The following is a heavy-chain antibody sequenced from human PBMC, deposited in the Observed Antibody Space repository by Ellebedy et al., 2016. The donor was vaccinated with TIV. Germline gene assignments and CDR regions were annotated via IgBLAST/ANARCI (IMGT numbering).Heavy chain of an antibody. D-gene: IGHD1-7*01. V-gene: IGHV3-21*01. CDR3: ARGVGTNHSYYFDY. CDR1: GLSFSTDS. CDR2: NNSGSSYI. Sequence: GESLRISCAASGLSFSTDSMNWVRQAPGKGLEWVSSNNSGSSYIYYADSVKGRFTISRDNAKNSLYLQMNSLRAEETAVYYCARGVGTNHSYYFDYWGQGTLVTVSS. J-gene: IGHJ4*02.